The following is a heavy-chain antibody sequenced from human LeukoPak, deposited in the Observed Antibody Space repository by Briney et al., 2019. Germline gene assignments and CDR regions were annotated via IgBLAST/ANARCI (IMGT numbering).Heavy chain of an antibody. D-gene: IGHD2-2*01. J-gene: IGHJ6*02. Sequence: GPSLSLSWAASAFTFSSSATGSVRHPAREWMGWVLSISGGGASTSYAASGKCRSTISKDNSKNTLYLQMNSLKAEDTAVYYCASGDPNDDIVGVPADREDSYYYYGMDVWGQGTTVTVSS. V-gene: IGHV3-23*01. CDR1: AFTFSSSA. CDR3: ASGDPNDDIVGVPADREDSYYYYGMDV. CDR2: ISGGGAST.